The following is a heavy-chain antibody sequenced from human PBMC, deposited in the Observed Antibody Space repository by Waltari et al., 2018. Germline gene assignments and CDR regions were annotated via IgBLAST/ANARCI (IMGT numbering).Heavy chain of an antibody. CDR3: ARQGHYDFWTGYYLFDY. V-gene: IGHV4-59*08. Sequence: QVQLQESGPGLVKPSETLSLTCTVSGGSISNYYWSWIRQSPGKGLEWIGSIYYSGSTNFHPSRKSRVTLSVDTSKNHFSLKLSSVTAADTALYYCARQGHYDFWTGYYLFDYWGQGTLVTVSS. D-gene: IGHD3-3*01. CDR1: GGSISNYY. CDR2: IYYSGST. J-gene: IGHJ4*02.